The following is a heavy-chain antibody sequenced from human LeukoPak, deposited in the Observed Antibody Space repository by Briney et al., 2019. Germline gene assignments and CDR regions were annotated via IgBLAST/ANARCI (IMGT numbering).Heavy chain of an antibody. Sequence: PGGSLRLSCAASGFTFSGYWMSWVRQAPGKGLEWVANIKQDGSEKYYVDSVKGRFTISRDNAKNSLYLQMNSLRAEDTAVYYCARGVILDYWGQGTLVTVSS. D-gene: IGHD2/OR15-2a*01. V-gene: IGHV3-7*04. CDR3: ARGVILDY. J-gene: IGHJ4*02. CDR2: IKQDGSEK. CDR1: GFTFSGYW.